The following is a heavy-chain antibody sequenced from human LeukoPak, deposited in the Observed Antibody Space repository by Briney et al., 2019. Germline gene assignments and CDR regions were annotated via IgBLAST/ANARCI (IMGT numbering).Heavy chain of an antibody. CDR1: GFTFDDYA. V-gene: IGHV3-9*03. J-gene: IGHJ4*02. CDR3: AKASYSSSWGFDY. Sequence: GGSLRLSCAASGFTFDDYAMHWVRQAPGKGLEWVSGISWNSGSIGYADSVKGRFTISRDNAKNSLYLQMNSLRAEDMALYYCAKASYSSSWGFDYWGQGTLVTVSS. CDR2: ISWNSGSI. D-gene: IGHD6-13*01.